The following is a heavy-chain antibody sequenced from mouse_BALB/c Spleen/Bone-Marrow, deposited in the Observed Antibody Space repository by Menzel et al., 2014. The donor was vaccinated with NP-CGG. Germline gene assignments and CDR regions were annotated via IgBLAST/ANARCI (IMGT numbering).Heavy chain of an antibody. CDR1: GYTFTSYW. J-gene: IGHJ3*01. CDR2: IYPSDSYT. V-gene: IGHV1-69*02. CDR3: TRREGNYAFAY. Sequence: VQLQQSGAELVRPGASVKLSCKASGYTFTSYWINWVKQRPGQGLEWIGNIYPSDSYTNYNQKFKDKATLTVDKSSSTAYMQLSSPTSEDSVVYYCTRREGNYAFAYWGQGTLVTVSA. D-gene: IGHD2-1*01.